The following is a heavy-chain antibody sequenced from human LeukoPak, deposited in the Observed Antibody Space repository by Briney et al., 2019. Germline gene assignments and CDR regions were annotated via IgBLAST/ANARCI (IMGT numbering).Heavy chain of an antibody. Sequence: GGSLRLSCAASGFTFSSYEMNWVRQAPGKGLEWVSYIGDSGSPIYYADSVKGRFTISRDNAKNSLYLQMNSLRAEDTAVYYCARKRPNYADSWGQGTLVTVSS. V-gene: IGHV3-48*03. CDR2: IGDSGSPI. CDR1: GFTFSSYE. CDR3: ARKRPNYADS. J-gene: IGHJ4*02.